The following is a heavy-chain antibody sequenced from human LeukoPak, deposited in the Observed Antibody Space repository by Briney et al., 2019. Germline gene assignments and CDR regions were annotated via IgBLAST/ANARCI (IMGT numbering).Heavy chain of an antibody. Sequence: ASVKVSCRASGYTFTGYYMHWVRQAPGQGLEWMGWINPNSGGTNYAQKFQGRVTMTRDTSISTAFMELSRLRSDDTAVYYCARALGSRLLYGMDVWGQGTTVTVSS. CDR3: ARALGSRLLYGMDV. CDR1: GYTFTGYY. J-gene: IGHJ6*02. D-gene: IGHD2-2*01. V-gene: IGHV1-2*02. CDR2: INPNSGGT.